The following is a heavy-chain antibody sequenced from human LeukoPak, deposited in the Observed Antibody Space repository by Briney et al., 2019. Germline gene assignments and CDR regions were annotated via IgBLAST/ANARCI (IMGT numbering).Heavy chain of an antibody. CDR2: IYTSGST. V-gene: IGHV4-61*02. J-gene: IGHJ4*02. CDR3: ARHFDGYFDY. CDR1: GGSISSGSYY. D-gene: IGHD2-8*01. Sequence: SQALSLTCTVSGGSISSGSYYWSWIRQPAGKGLEWIGRIYTSGSTNYNPSLKSRVTISVDTSKNQFSLKLSSVTAADTAVYYCARHFDGYFDYWGQGTLVTVSS.